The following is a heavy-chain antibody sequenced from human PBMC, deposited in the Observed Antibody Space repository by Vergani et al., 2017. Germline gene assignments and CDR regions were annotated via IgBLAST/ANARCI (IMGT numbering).Heavy chain of an antibody. CDR2: IFSSGTT. CDR1: GGSVRTSIGYY. D-gene: IGHD2-15*01. CDR3: ARHQAGYCSGGSCYSWYFDL. J-gene: IGHJ2*01. Sequence: QVQLQESGPGLVKPSQTLSLSCTVSGGSVRTSIGYYWTWIRQPAGKTLEWIGEIFSSGTTNYNPSLKSRVTISVDTSKNQFSLKLSSVTAADTAVYYCARHQAGYCSGGSCYSWYFDLWGRGTLVTVSS. V-gene: IGHV4-61*02.